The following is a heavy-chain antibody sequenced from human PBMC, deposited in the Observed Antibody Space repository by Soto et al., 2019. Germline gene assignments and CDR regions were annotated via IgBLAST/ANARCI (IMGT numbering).Heavy chain of an antibody. Sequence: GGSLRLSCAASGFTFSSYAMSWVRQAPGKGLEWVSAISGSGGSTYYADSVKGRFTISRDNSKNTLYLQMNSLRAEDTAVYYCAKGGRGYCSGGSCYHFDYWGQGTLVTVSS. CDR2: ISGSGGST. CDR1: GFTFSSYA. CDR3: AKGGRGYCSGGSCYHFDY. J-gene: IGHJ4*02. V-gene: IGHV3-23*01. D-gene: IGHD2-15*01.